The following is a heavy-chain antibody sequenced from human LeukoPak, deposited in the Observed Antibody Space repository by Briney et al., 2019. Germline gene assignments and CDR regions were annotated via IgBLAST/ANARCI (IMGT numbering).Heavy chain of an antibody. CDR3: ARVDSTKSDY. Sequence: SETLSLTCAVSGYSISSGYFWGWIRQPPGKGLEWIVSIYRSGTTYHNPSLKSRVTISLDTSKNQFSLKVSSVTAADTAVYYCARVDSTKSDYWGQGTLVTVSS. CDR2: IYRSGTT. D-gene: IGHD3/OR15-3a*01. V-gene: IGHV4-38-2*01. J-gene: IGHJ4*02. CDR1: GYSISSGYF.